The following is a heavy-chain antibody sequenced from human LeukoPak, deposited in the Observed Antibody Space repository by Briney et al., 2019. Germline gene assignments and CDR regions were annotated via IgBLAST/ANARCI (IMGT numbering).Heavy chain of an antibody. CDR1: GYTFTDFA. Sequence: ASVKVSCKSSGYTFTDFAINWVRQAPRQGLEWMGWINTDTGNPTYAQGFTGRFVLSLDTSVSTAYLQISSLKAEDTAVYYCARGGGRYCDSVSCYSAYYFDYWGQGTLVTVSS. V-gene: IGHV7-4-1*02. D-gene: IGHD2-2*01. J-gene: IGHJ4*02. CDR3: ARGGGRYCDSVSCYSAYYFDY. CDR2: INTDTGNP.